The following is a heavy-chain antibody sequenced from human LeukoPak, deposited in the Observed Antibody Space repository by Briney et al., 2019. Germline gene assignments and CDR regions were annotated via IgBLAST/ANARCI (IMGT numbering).Heavy chain of an antibody. J-gene: IGHJ3*02. CDR1: GGSFSGYY. CDR3: ARAVSFDCSSTSCATNYAFDI. V-gene: IGHV4-59*12. D-gene: IGHD2-2*01. Sequence: SETLSLTCAVYGGSFSGYYWSWIRQPPGKGLEWIGYIHYSGSTNYNPSLKSRVTMSVDTSKNQFSLKLSSVTAADTAVYYCARAVSFDCSSTSCATNYAFDIWGQGTMVTVSS. CDR2: IHYSGST.